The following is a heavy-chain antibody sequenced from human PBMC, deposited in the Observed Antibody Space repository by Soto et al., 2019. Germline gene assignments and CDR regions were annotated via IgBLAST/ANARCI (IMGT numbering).Heavy chain of an antibody. J-gene: IGHJ6*02. CDR3: ARGRRITIFGVVGYYYYGMDV. D-gene: IGHD3-3*01. V-gene: IGHV1-69*01. Sequence: KGSCKASWGNLHSFCITWGGEAPGPRAGGRGGIIPIFGTANYAQKFQGRVTITADESTSTAYMELSSLRSEDTAVYYCARGRRITIFGVVGYYYYGMDVWGQGTTVTVSS. CDR2: IIPIFGTA. CDR1: WGNLHSFC.